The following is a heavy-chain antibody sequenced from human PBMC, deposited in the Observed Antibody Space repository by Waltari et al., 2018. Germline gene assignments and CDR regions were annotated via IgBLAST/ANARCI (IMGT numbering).Heavy chain of an antibody. V-gene: IGHV4-34*01. CDR1: GGSFSGYY. Sequence: QVQLQQWGAGLLQPSETLSLTCAVYGGSFSGYYWSWIRQPPGRGVEGIGGISHSGSANYNPTHKSRVNRSVDTSKNQFSLKLSSVTAADTAVYYCARGYCSGGSCYSDQAFDIWGQGTMVTVSS. CDR3: ARGYCSGGSCYSDQAFDI. D-gene: IGHD2-15*01. J-gene: IGHJ3*02. CDR2: ISHSGSA.